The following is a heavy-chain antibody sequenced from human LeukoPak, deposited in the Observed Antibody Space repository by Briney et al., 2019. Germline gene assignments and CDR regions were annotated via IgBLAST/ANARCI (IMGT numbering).Heavy chain of an antibody. CDR3: TRDTGTTGEVKFDP. CDR1: GYSISSGYY. J-gene: IGHJ5*02. D-gene: IGHD4-17*01. Sequence: SETLSLTCTVSGYSISSGYYWGWIRQPPGKGLEWIGYIYYSGSTNYNPSLKSRVTMSVDTSKSQFSLNLMSVTAADTAVYYCTRDTGTTGEVKFDPWGQGTLVTVSS. V-gene: IGHV4-38-2*02. CDR2: IYYSGST.